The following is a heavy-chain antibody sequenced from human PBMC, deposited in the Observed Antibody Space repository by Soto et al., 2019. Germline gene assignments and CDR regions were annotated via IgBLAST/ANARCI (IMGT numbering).Heavy chain of an antibody. CDR2: INHSGST. CDR1: GGSFSGYY. D-gene: IGHD2-15*01. J-gene: IGHJ6*02. Sequence: QVQLQQWGAGLLKPSETLSLTCAVYGGSFSGYYWSWIRQPPGKGLEWIGEINHSGSTNYNPSLKSRVTISVDTSKNQFSLKLSSVTAADTAVYYCARGLGDCSGVSCYSYNYYYYYGMDVWGQGTTVTVSS. V-gene: IGHV4-34*01. CDR3: ARGLGDCSGVSCYSYNYYYYYGMDV.